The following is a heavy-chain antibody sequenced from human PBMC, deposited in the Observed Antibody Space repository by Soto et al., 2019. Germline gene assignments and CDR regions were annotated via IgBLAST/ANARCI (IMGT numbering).Heavy chain of an antibody. D-gene: IGHD5-12*01. V-gene: IGHV3-53*01. CDR1: GFTVSSNY. Sequence: GGSLRLSCAASGFTVSSNYMSWVRQAPGKGLEWLSVIHSGGSTYYADSVKGRFTISRDNSKNTLYLQMNSLRAEDTAVYYCARDSVVATISGYYYGMDVWGQGTTVTVSS. J-gene: IGHJ6*02. CDR2: IHSGGST. CDR3: ARDSVVATISGYYYGMDV.